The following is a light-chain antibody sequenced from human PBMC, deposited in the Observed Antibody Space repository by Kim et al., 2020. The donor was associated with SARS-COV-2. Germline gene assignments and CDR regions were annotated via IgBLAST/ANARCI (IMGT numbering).Light chain of an antibody. CDR2: DAS. CDR1: QSVNTY. V-gene: IGKV3-11*01. CDR3: QQRSDWPLA. J-gene: IGKJ4*01. Sequence: EVVLTQSPATLSLSPEDRATLSCRASQSVNTYLAWYQQKPGQPPRLLIYDASNRVTGIPARFSGTGSGTDFTLTISSLEPEDFAVYYCQQRSDWPLAFGGGTKVEIK.